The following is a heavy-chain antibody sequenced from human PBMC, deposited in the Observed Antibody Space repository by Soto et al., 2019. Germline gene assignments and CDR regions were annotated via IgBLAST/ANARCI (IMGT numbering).Heavy chain of an antibody. CDR2: IYPGDSDT. J-gene: IGHJ6*02. CDR3: ARRDYGVEGAYYYYGMDV. V-gene: IGHV5-51*01. D-gene: IGHD4-17*01. Sequence: EVQLVQSGAEVKKPGESLKISCKGSGYSFTSYWIGWVRQMPGKGLEWMGTIYPGDSDTRYSPSFQGQVTISADKSISTAYLQWSSLKASDTAMYYCARRDYGVEGAYYYYGMDVWGQGTTVTVSS. CDR1: GYSFTSYW.